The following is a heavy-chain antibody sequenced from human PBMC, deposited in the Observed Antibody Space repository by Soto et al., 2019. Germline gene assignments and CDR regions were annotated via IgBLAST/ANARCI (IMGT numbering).Heavy chain of an antibody. D-gene: IGHD6-13*01. CDR1: GGTFSSYT. CDR2: IIPILGIA. V-gene: IGHV1-69*02. CDR3: ARLTQGYSSSQIDY. J-gene: IGHJ4*02. Sequence: SVKVSCKASGGTFSSYTISWVRQAPGQGLEWMGRIIPILGIANYAQKFQGRVTITADKSTSTAYMELSSLRSEDTAVYYCARLTQGYSSSQIDYWGQGTLVTVSS.